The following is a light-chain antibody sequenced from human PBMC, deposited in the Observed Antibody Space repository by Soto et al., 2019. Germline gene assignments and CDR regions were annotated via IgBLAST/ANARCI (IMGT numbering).Light chain of an antibody. Sequence: QSALTQPRSVSGSPGQSVTISCTGTGSDVGGYNYVSWYQQYPGKAPRLMIYDVTKRPSGVPDRFSGSKSGNTASLTISGLLAEDEADYFCGSYAGSYNVAFGGGTKLTVL. V-gene: IGLV2-11*01. CDR3: GSYAGSYNVA. CDR1: GSDVGGYNY. CDR2: DVT. J-gene: IGLJ2*01.